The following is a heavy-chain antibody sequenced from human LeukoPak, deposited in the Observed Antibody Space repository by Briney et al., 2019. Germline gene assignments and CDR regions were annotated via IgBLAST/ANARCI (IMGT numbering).Heavy chain of an antibody. V-gene: IGHV4-39*07. J-gene: IGHJ2*01. CDR3: ARIRHQYFDL. CDR1: GGSISSSSYY. Sequence: SETLSLTCTVSGGSISSSSYYWGWIRQPPGKGLEWIGSIYYSGSTYYNPSLKSRVTISVDTSKNQFSLKLSSVTAADTAVYYCARIRHQYFDLWGRGTLVTVSS. CDR2: IYYSGST.